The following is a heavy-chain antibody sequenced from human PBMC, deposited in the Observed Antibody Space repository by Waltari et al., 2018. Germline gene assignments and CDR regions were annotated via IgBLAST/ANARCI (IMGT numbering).Heavy chain of an antibody. J-gene: IGHJ4*02. CDR1: EFILTKFY. CDR2: ISNDGNRK. V-gene: IGHV3-30*19. CDR3: ASVADY. D-gene: IGHD2-21*01. Sequence: QVQLVESGGGVFQPGRSLSLSCAACEFILTKFYSQWVRQSPGKGLESVAIISNDGNRKIYADSVKGRFTISRDTSKNTLYLQMNSLRPEDTAVYFCASVADYWGQGTLVTVSS.